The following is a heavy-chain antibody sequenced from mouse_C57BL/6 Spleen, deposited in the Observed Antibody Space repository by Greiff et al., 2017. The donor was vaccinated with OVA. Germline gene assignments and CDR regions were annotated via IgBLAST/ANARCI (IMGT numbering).Heavy chain of an antibody. D-gene: IGHD1-1*01. CDR2: ISSGGGYL. Sequence: EVHLVESGEGLVKPGGSLKLSCAASGFTFSSYSMSWVRQTPEKRLEWVAYISSGGGYLYYADTVKGRFTISRDKARNTLYLQMSSLKSEDRTMYYGTREVGYYGDYAMDYWGQGTSVTVSS. V-gene: IGHV5-9-1*02. J-gene: IGHJ4*01. CDR1: GFTFSSYS. CDR3: TREVGYYGDYAMDY.